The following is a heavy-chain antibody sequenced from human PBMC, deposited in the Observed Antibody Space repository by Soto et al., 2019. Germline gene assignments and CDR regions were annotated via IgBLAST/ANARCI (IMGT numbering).Heavy chain of an antibody. CDR2: SRAKGNSYST. CDR3: VRSLPGTTSFDY. V-gene: IGHV3-72*01. CDR1: GFTFSDYY. J-gene: IGHJ4*02. D-gene: IGHD1-1*01. Sequence: EVQLVESGGNLVQPGGPLRLSCAGSGFTFSDYYIDWVRQAPGKGLEWVGRSRAKGNSYSTDYGAAVRGRFTVSRDGSTNSLYLQMNSLETGGTDLYYFVRSLPGTTSFDYWGLGTLGTDSS.